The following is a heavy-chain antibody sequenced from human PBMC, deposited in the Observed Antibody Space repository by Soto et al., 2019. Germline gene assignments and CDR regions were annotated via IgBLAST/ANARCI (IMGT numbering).Heavy chain of an antibody. V-gene: IGHV3-48*04. CDR2: ISSSSSTI. CDR3: ARDPTDYSSNWFDP. D-gene: IGHD3-16*01. CDR1: GFTFSSYS. J-gene: IGHJ5*02. Sequence: PGGSLRLSCAASGFTFSSYSMNWVRQAPGKGLEWVSYISSSSSTIYYADSVKGRFTLSRDNAKNSLYLQMNSLRAEDTAVYYCARDPTDYSSNWFDPWGQGTLVTVSS.